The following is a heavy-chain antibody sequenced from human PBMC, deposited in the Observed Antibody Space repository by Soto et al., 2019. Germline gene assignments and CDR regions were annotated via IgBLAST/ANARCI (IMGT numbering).Heavy chain of an antibody. CDR1: GGSISTYY. D-gene: IGHD2-15*01. V-gene: IGHV4-59*08. Sequence: SETLSLTCSVSGGSISTYYWSWIRQPPGKGLEWIGYIYYSGNTNYNPSLKSRVTISLDTSKNQFSLRLGSVTAADTAVYYCARADRRRYCSGGSCFYFHYYMDVWGKGTTVTVSS. CDR3: ARADRRRYCSGGSCFYFHYYMDV. CDR2: IYYSGNT. J-gene: IGHJ6*03.